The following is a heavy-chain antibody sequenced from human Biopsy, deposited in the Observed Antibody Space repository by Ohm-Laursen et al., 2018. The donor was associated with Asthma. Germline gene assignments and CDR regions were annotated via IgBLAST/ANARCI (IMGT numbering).Heavy chain of an antibody. CDR2: INSDGSST. D-gene: IGHD6-13*01. V-gene: IGHV3-74*01. Sequence: SLRLSCAASGFTFSSYWMHWVRQAPGKGLEWVSRINSDGSSTSYVDSVKGRFTISRDNAKNTLYPEMNSLRAEDTAVYYCARGPAWQQLDNWGQGTLVTVSS. CDR3: ARGPAWQQLDN. CDR1: GFTFSSYW. J-gene: IGHJ4*02.